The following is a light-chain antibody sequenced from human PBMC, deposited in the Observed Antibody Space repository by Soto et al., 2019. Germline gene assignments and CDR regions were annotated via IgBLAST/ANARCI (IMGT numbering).Light chain of an antibody. Sequence: DIQMTQSPSSVSASVGDRVTITCRASQAISGWLAWYQQKPGKAPNLLIYAASHLHSGVPSRFSGSGSGTDFTLTISSLQPEDFATYICQQANSFPFTFGPGTKVDIK. J-gene: IGKJ3*01. CDR1: QAISGW. CDR3: QQANSFPFT. CDR2: AAS. V-gene: IGKV1-12*01.